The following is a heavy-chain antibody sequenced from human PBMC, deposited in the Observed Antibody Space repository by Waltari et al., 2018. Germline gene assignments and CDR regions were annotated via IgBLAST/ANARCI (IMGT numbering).Heavy chain of an antibody. CDR2: MNPNSGNT. D-gene: IGHD6-6*01. CDR3: ARGGIAARRRGGLWYFDL. V-gene: IGHV1-8*01. Sequence: QVQLVQSGAEVKKPGASVKVSCQASGYTFTSYDINWVRPATGKGLEWMGWMNPNSGNTGYEQKFQGRVTMTRNTSISTAYMELSSLRSEDTAVYYCARGGIAARRRGGLWYFDLWGRGTLVTVSS. CDR1: GYTFTSYD. J-gene: IGHJ2*01.